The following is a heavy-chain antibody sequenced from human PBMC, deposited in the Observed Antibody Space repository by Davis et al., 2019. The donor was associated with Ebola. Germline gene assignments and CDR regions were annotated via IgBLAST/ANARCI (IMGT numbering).Heavy chain of an antibody. J-gene: IGHJ4*02. D-gene: IGHD6-13*01. CDR2: IYWDDDK. Sequence: SGPTLVKPTQTLTLTCTFSGFSLSTSGVGVGWIRQPPGKALEWLALIYWDDDKRYSPSLQSRLTITKDTSKNQVVLTMTNMDPVDTATYYCAHRRGYSSSWYRAPFVYWGQGTLVTVSS. CDR3: AHRRGYSSSWYRAPFVY. CDR1: GFSLSTSGVG. V-gene: IGHV2-5*02.